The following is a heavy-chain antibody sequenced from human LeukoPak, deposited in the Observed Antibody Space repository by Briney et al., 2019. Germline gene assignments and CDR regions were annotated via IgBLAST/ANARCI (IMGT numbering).Heavy chain of an antibody. Sequence: GGSLRLSCAASGFTFSSYDMHWVRHATGKGLEWVSAIGTAGDTYYPGSVKGRFTISRENAKNSLYLQMNSLRAGDTAVYYCARGARYGYYYYGTDVWGQGTTVTVSS. CDR3: ARGARYGYYYYGTDV. V-gene: IGHV3-13*01. J-gene: IGHJ6*02. CDR2: IGTAGDT. D-gene: IGHD5-18*01. CDR1: GFTFSSYD.